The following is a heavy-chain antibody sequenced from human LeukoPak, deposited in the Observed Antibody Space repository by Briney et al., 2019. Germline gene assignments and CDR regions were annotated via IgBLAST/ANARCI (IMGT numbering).Heavy chain of an antibody. J-gene: IGHJ6*02. Sequence: HWASVKVSCKASGYTFTSYGISWVRQAPGQGLEWMGWISAYNGNTNYAQKLQGRVTMTTDTSTSTAYMELRSLRSDDTAVYYCAREAAAPYYYYGMDVWGQGTTVTVSS. V-gene: IGHV1-18*01. CDR2: ISAYNGNT. D-gene: IGHD6-13*01. CDR3: AREAAAPYYYYGMDV. CDR1: GYTFTSYG.